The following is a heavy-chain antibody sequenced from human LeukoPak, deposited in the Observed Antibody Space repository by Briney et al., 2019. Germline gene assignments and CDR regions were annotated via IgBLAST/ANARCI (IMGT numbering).Heavy chain of an antibody. J-gene: IGHJ4*02. Sequence: GGSLRLSCAASGFTFSSYAMSWVRQAPGKGLGWVSAISGSGGSTYYADSVKGRFTISRDNYKNTLYLQMNSLRAEDTAVYCCAKNRGGSSYYFDYWGQGTLVTVSS. CDR1: GFTFSSYA. CDR3: AKNRGGSSYYFDY. D-gene: IGHD3-10*01. CDR2: ISGSGGST. V-gene: IGHV3-23*01.